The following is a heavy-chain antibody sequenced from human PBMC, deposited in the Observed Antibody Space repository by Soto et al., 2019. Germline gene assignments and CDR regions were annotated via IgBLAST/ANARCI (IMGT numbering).Heavy chain of an antibody. CDR3: ARPSAAAGTDLSWYFDY. CDR1: GGSISSSSYY. V-gene: IGHV4-39*01. CDR2: IYYSGST. Sequence: QLQLQESGPGLVKPSETLSLTCTVSGGSISSSSYYWGWIRQPPGKGLEWIGSIYYSGSTYYNPSLKSRVTISVATSQNQFTLKLSSVTAADTAVYYCARPSAAAGTDLSWYFDYWGQGTLVTVSS. J-gene: IGHJ4*02. D-gene: IGHD6-13*01.